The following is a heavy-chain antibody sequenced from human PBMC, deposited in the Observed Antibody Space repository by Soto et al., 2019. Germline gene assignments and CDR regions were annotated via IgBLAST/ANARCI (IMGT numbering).Heavy chain of an antibody. D-gene: IGHD3-3*01. V-gene: IGHV1-18*01. CDR2: ISAYNGNT. J-gene: IGHJ4*02. CDR3: ARDRGVTIFGVVPTLPDY. CDR1: GYTFTSYG. Sequence: ASVKVSCKASGYTFTSYGISWVRQAPGQGLEWMGWISAYNGNTNYAQKLQGRVTMTTDTSTSTAYMELRSLRSDDTAVYYCARDRGVTIFGVVPTLPDYWGQGTLVTVSS.